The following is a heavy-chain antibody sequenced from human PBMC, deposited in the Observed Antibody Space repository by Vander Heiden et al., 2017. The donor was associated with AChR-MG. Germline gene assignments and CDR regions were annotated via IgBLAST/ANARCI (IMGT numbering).Heavy chain of an antibody. Sequence: EVQLVESGGGLVQPGRSLRPSCAASGFTFDDYAMHWVRQAPGKGLEWVSGISWNSGNIGYADSVKGRFTISRDNAKNSLYLQMNSLRAEDTALYYCAKDMKDSSGYFPYFDYWGQGTLVTVSS. CDR3: AKDMKDSSGYFPYFDY. CDR1: GFTFDDYA. CDR2: ISWNSGNI. J-gene: IGHJ4*02. V-gene: IGHV3-9*01. D-gene: IGHD3-22*01.